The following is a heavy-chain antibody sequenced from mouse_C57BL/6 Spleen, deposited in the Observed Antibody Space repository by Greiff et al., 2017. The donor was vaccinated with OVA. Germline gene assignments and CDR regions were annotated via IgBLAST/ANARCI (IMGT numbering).Heavy chain of an antibody. V-gene: IGHV1-5*01. J-gene: IGHJ2*01. CDR1: GYTFTSYW. CDR3: TRGSSYFDY. Sequence: VQLKQSGTVLARPGASVKMSCKTSGYTFTSYWMHWVKQRPGQGLEWIGAIYPGNSDTSYNQKFKGKAKLTAVTPASTAYMELSSLTNEDSAVYYCTRGSSYFDYWGQGTTLTGSS. CDR2: IYPGNSDT. D-gene: IGHD1-1*01.